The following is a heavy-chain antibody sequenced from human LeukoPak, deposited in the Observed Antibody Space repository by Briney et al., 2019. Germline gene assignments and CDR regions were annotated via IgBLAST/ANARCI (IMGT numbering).Heavy chain of an antibody. D-gene: IGHD5-18*01. V-gene: IGHV4-38-2*02. CDR3: ARDLEGWGYSYGYNGKDYMDV. Sequence: SETLSLTCTVSGYSISSGYYWGWIRQPPWKGLEWIGSIYHSGSTYYNPSLKSRVTISVDTSKNQFSLKLSSVTAADTAVYYCARDLEGWGYSYGYNGKDYMDVWGKGTTVTVSS. CDR1: GYSISSGYY. CDR2: IYHSGST. J-gene: IGHJ6*03.